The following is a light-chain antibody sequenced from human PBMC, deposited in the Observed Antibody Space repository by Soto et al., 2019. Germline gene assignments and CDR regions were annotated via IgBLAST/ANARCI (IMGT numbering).Light chain of an antibody. CDR2: GTS. CDR1: QSVSSNY. CDR3: QRYGGSPIFT. J-gene: IGKJ3*01. V-gene: IGKV3-20*01. Sequence: ESVLTQSPGTLSLSPGERATLSCRASQSVSSNYLAWYQQKPGQAPRLLIYGTSSRATGIPDKFSGSGSGTEFTLTISRLEPGDSAVYYCQRYGGSPIFTFGPGTKLEI.